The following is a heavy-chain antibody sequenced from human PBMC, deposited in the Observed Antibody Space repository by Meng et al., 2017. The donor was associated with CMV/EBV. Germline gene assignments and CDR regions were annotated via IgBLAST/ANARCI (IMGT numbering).Heavy chain of an antibody. CDR2: INPSGGST. J-gene: IGHJ4*02. D-gene: IGHD5-18*01. V-gene: IGHV1-46*01. CDR1: GYTFTSNY. CDR3: ARDKIQLWPTVGYFDY. Sequence: QGQLVQAGAEVKKPWASVKVSCKASGYTFTSNYMHWVRQAPGQGLEWMGIINPSGGSTSYAQKFQGRVTMTRDTSTSTVYMELSSLRSEDTAVYYCARDKIQLWPTVGYFDYWGQGTLVTVSS.